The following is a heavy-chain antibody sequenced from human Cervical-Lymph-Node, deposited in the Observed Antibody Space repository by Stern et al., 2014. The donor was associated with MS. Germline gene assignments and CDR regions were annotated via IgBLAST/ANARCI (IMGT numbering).Heavy chain of an antibody. V-gene: IGHV1-69*01. D-gene: IGHD6-13*01. J-gene: IGHJ5*02. CDR1: GGTLSKFP. CDR3: ALSSETSDRWYSLGYDL. Sequence: QVQLVQSGAEVTKPWASVKVSCKASGGTLSKFPSSWVREAPGQGLELLRGLFPGFGTPTYAQEFRGRVTITADVSTSTVYMELSSLRSDDTAVYYCALSSETSDRWYSLGYDLWGQGTLVTVSS. CDR2: LFPGFGTP.